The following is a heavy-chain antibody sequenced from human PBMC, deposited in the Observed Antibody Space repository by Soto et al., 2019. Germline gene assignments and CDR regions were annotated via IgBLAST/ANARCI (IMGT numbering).Heavy chain of an antibody. CDR2: ISGSGGST. CDR3: AKDLNNYFDY. Sequence: WGSLRLSCASSGFTFSSYVMTLVRQAPGKGLEWVSAISGSGGSTYYADSVKGRFTISRDNSKNTLYLQMNSLRAEDTAVYYCAKDLNNYFDYWGQGTLVTVSS. J-gene: IGHJ4*02. CDR1: GFTFSSYV. V-gene: IGHV3-23*01.